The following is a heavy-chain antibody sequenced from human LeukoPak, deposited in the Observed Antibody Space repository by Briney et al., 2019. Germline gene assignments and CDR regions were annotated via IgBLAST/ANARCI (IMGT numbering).Heavy chain of an antibody. J-gene: IGHJ4*02. CDR1: GYTFTGYY. D-gene: IGHD6-13*01. CDR3: ARGPIAAAGDY. Sequence: ASVKVSCKASGYTFTGYYLHWVRQAPGQGLEWMGWINTNNGNTNYAQKFQGRVTMTTDTSTTTAYLELRSLRSDDTAVYYCARGPIAAAGDYWGQGTLVTVSS. V-gene: IGHV1-18*04. CDR2: INTNNGNT.